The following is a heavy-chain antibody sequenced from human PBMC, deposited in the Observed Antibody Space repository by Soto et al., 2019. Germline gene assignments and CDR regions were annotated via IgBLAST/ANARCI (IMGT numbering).Heavy chain of an antibody. V-gene: IGHV3-66*01. D-gene: IGHD3-22*01. Sequence: GGSLRLSCAASGFTVSVNYMSWFRQAPGKGLEWVSIIYSVGNTYYADSVKGRFTISRDNSKNTVYLQMNSLRAEDTAVYYCARDYGDEDRSGYESDYFDDWGQGTRVTVTA. CDR3: ARDYGDEDRSGYESDYFDD. CDR1: GFTVSVNY. CDR2: IYSVGNT. J-gene: IGHJ4*02.